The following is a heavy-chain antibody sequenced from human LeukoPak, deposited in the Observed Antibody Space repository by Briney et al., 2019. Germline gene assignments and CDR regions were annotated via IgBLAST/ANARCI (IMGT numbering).Heavy chain of an antibody. CDR2: IFPGDSDT. J-gene: IGHJ4*02. D-gene: IGHD1-1*01. V-gene: IGHV5-51*01. CDR3: ARATGTTSSCDY. CDR1: GYSFTTYW. Sequence: GESLKISCKGSGYSFTTYWIGWVRQMPGKGLEWIGIIFPGDSDTTYSPSLQGQVTISADTSISTAYLQWSSLKASDTAMYYCARATGTTSSCDYWGQGTLVTVSS.